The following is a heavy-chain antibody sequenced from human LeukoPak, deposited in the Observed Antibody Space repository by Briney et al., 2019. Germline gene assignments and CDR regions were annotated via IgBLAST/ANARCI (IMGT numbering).Heavy chain of an antibody. D-gene: IGHD3-10*01. Sequence: GGSLRLSCAASGFTSSSYWMHWVRQVPGKGLVWVSRISGDGTARNYADSVKGRFTISRDDAKNTVGLQMNSLRGEDTAVYYCVRGRGSYGWFDPWGQGTLVTVSS. CDR2: ISGDGTAR. J-gene: IGHJ5*02. CDR1: GFTSSSYW. V-gene: IGHV3-74*01. CDR3: VRGRGSYGWFDP.